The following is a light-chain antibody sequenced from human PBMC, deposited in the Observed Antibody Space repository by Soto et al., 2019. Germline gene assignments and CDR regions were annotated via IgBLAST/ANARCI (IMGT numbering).Light chain of an antibody. J-gene: IGLJ1*01. CDR2: EGS. CDR1: ISDVGSYSV. CDR3: RSHARRYV. V-gene: IGLV2-23*01. Sequence: QSALTQPASVSGSPGQSITISCTGTISDVGSYSVVSWYQQHPGRAPKLMIYEGSKRPSGVSTRFSGSKSGNTASLTISGLQDEDAAHYYPRSHARRYVFGPGTKLT.